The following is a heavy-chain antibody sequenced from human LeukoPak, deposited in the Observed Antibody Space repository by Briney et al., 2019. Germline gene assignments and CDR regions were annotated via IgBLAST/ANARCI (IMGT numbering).Heavy chain of an antibody. CDR3: ARDHTVTTAGY. V-gene: IGHV3-21*01. CDR1: GFTFSSYS. D-gene: IGHD4-17*01. CDR2: ISSSSSYI. J-gene: IGHJ4*02. Sequence: GGALRLSCAASGFTFSSYSMNWVRQAPGKGLEWVSSISSSSSYIYYADSVKGRFTISRDNAKNSLYLQMNSLRAEDTAVYYCARDHTVTTAGYWAQGTLVTVSS.